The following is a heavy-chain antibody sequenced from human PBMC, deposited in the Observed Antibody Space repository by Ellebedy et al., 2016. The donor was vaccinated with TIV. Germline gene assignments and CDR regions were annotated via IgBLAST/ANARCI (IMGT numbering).Heavy chain of an antibody. CDR3: ARLLEGYFPGLYNWFDP. D-gene: IGHD3-22*01. V-gene: IGHV4-59*12. J-gene: IGHJ5*02. CDR1: GGSISSYY. CDR2: IYYSGST. Sequence: SETLSLXXTVSGGSISSYYWSWIRQPPGKGLEWIGYIYYSGSTNYNPSLKSRVTISVDTSKNQFSLKLSSVTAADTAVYYCARLLEGYFPGLYNWFDPWGQGTLVTVSS.